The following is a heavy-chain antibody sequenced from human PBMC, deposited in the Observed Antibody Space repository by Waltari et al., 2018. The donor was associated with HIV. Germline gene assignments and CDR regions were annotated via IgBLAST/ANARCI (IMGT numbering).Heavy chain of an antibody. V-gene: IGHV1-18*01. Sequence: QVQLVQSGAEVKKPGASVKVSCKASGYTFQSYGITWVRQAPGQGLEWVGGIISGKTDEAEKFQGRVTVTTDTSTDTAYMEVRSLRSDDTAVYYCARVDWVGATQPGWFDPWAQGTLITVSS. J-gene: IGHJ5*02. CDR1: GYTFQSYG. CDR2: IISGKT. D-gene: IGHD1-26*01. CDR3: ARVDWVGATQPGWFDP.